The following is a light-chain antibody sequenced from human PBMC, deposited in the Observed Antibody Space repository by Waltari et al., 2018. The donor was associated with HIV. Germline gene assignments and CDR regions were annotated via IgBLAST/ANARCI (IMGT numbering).Light chain of an antibody. CDR1: SPNIGAGYD. J-gene: IGLJ3*02. CDR3: QSYDSRQSGFWV. CDR2: GTT. Sequence: QSVLTQPPSVSGAPGQRVTISCTGSSPNIGAGYDVHWYQQLPGTAPKLLIYGTTNRPSGGSDRCSGSKSGTSASLAITGLQAEDEADYYCQSYDSRQSGFWVFGGGTTLTVL. V-gene: IGLV1-40*01.